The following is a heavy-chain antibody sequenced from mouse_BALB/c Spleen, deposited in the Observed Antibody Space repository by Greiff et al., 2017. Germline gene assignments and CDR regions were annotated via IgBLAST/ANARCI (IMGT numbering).Heavy chain of an antibody. CDR1: GYTFTSYV. J-gene: IGHJ3*01. CDR3: ARHYDYDGFAY. CDR2: INPYNDGT. Sequence: EVQLQESGPELVKPGASVKMSCKASGYTFTSYVMHWVKQKPGQGLEWIGYINPYNDGTKYNEKFKGKATLTSDKSSSTAYMELSSLTSEDSAVYYCARHYDYDGFAYWGQGTLVTVSA. V-gene: IGHV1-14*01. D-gene: IGHD2-4*01.